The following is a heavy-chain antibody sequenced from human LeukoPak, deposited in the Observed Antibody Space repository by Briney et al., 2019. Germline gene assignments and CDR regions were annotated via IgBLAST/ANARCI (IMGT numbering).Heavy chain of an antibody. J-gene: IGHJ6*02. CDR1: GFTFSSYW. Sequence: GGSLRLSCAASGFTFSSYWMSWVRQAPGKGLEWVANIKQDGSEKYYVGSVKGRFTISRDNAKNSLYLQMNSLRAEDTAVYYCARACYDFWSGYYCYGMDVWGQGTTVTVSS. CDR2: IKQDGSEK. V-gene: IGHV3-7*01. D-gene: IGHD3-3*01. CDR3: ARACYDFWSGYYCYGMDV.